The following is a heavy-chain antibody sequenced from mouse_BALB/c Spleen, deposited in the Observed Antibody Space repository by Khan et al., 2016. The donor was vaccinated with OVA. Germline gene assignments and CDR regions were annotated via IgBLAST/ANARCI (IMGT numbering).Heavy chain of an antibody. Sequence: EVQLQQSGTVLARPGTSVKMSCKASGYTFTSYWMHWVKQRPGQGLEWIGAIYPGNSDTSYNQKFKGTAKLTAVTSTSTAYMELNSLTNEDSAVYYCTRFGYLFAYWGQGTLVTVSA. CDR1: GYTFTSYW. CDR3: TRFGYLFAY. D-gene: IGHD2-2*01. J-gene: IGHJ3*01. V-gene: IGHV1-5*01. CDR2: IYPGNSDT.